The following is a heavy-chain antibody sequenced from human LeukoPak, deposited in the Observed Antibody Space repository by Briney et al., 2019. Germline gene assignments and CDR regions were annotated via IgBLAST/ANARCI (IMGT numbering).Heavy chain of an antibody. D-gene: IGHD2-2*01. CDR2: INNSGST. J-gene: IGHJ5*02. CDR3: ARGFPIVVVPAANWFDP. V-gene: IGHV4-34*01. CDR1: GGSFSGYY. Sequence: SETLSLTCAVYGGSFSGYYWSWIRQPPGKGLEWIGEINNSGSTNYNPSLKSRVTISGDTSKNQFSLKLSSVTAADTAVYYCARGFPIVVVPAANWFDPRGQGTLVTVSS.